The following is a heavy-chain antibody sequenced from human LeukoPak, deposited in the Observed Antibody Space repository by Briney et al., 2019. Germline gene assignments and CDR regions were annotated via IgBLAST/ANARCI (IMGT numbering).Heavy chain of an antibody. J-gene: IGHJ4*02. CDR3: VLLGGIAVAGTFDY. Sequence: GGSLRLSCAASGFTFSSYSMNWVRQAPGKGLEWVSSISSSSSYIYYADSVKGRFTISRDNAKNSLYLQMNSLRAEDTAVYYCVLLGGIAVAGTFDYWGQGTLVTVSS. CDR2: ISSSSSYI. V-gene: IGHV3-21*01. CDR1: GFTFSSYS. D-gene: IGHD6-19*01.